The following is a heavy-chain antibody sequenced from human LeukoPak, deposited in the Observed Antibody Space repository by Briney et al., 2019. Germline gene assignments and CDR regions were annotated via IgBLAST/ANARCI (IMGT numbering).Heavy chain of an antibody. CDR3: ARETKYGGYSYGFLDY. CDR2: IYSGGST. CDR1: GFTVSNNY. Sequence: GGSLRLSCAASGFTVSNNYMNWVRQAPGKGLEWVSVIYSGGSTYYADSVKGRFTISRHNSSNTSYLQMNSLRDEDTAVYYCARETKYGGYSYGFLDYWGQGTPVTVSS. J-gene: IGHJ4*02. V-gene: IGHV3-53*04. D-gene: IGHD5-18*01.